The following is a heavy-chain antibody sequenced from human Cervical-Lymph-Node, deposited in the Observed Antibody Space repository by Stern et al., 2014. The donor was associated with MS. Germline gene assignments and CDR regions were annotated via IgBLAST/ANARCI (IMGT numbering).Heavy chain of an antibody. CDR2: ISWNSGSI. J-gene: IGHJ2*01. Sequence: VQLVESGGGLVQPGRSLRLSCAASGFTFDDYGMHWVRQAPGKGLEWVSGISWNSGSIGYADSVKGRFTISRDNAKNSLYLQMNSLRAEDTALYYCAKSPVGYYDSSGYYYWYFDLWGRGTLVTVSS. D-gene: IGHD3-22*01. CDR3: AKSPVGYYDSSGYYYWYFDL. V-gene: IGHV3-9*01. CDR1: GFTFDDYG.